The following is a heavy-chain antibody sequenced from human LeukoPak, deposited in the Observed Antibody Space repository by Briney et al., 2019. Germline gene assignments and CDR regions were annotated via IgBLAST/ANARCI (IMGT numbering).Heavy chain of an antibody. CDR1: GGTFSSYA. CDR3: ARAGGYFDWLSY. D-gene: IGHD3-9*01. J-gene: IGHJ4*02. CDR2: IIPILGIA. Sequence: ASVKVSCKASGGTFSSYAISWVRQAPGQGLEWMGRIIPILGIANYAQKFQGRVTITADKSTSTAYMELSSLRSEDTAVYYCARAGGYFDWLSYWGQGTLVTVSS. V-gene: IGHV1-69*04.